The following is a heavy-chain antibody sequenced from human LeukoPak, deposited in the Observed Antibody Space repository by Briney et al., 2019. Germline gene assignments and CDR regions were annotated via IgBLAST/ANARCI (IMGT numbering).Heavy chain of an antibody. Sequence: GGSLRLSCAASGFTFSSYGMHWVRQAPGKGLEWVAVIWYDGSNKYYADSVKGRFTISRDNSKNTLYLQMNSLRAEDTAVYYCARELERRFVDAFDIWGQGTVVTVSS. V-gene: IGHV3-33*01. CDR3: ARELERRFVDAFDI. CDR1: GFTFSSYG. CDR2: IWYDGSNK. D-gene: IGHD1-1*01. J-gene: IGHJ3*02.